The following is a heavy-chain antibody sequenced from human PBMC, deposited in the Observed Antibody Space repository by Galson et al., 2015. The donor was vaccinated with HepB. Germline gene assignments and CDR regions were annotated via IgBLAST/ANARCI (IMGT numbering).Heavy chain of an antibody. CDR2: ISWNSGSI. J-gene: IGHJ4*02. CDR1: GFTFDDYA. CDR3: AKVVLPAYDSSAMGYGYFDY. V-gene: IGHV3-9*01. Sequence: SLRLSCAASGFTFDDYAMHRVRQAPGKGLEWVSGISWNSGSIGYADSVKGRFTISRDNAKNSLYLQMNSLRAEDTALYYCAKVVLPAYDSSAMGYGYFDYWGQGTLVTVSS. D-gene: IGHD3-22*01.